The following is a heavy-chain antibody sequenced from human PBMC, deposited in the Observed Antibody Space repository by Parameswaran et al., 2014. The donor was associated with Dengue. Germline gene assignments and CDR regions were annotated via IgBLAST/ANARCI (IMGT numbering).Heavy chain of an antibody. CDR3: ARDRGSYFMVRGVMIDY. Sequence: WVRQAPGQGLEWMGWISAYNGNTNYAQKLQGRVTMTTDTSTSTAYMELRSLRSDDTAVYYCARDRGSYFMVRGVMIDYWGQGTLVTVSS. J-gene: IGHJ4*02. CDR2: ISAYNGNT. D-gene: IGHD3-10*01. V-gene: IGHV1-18*01.